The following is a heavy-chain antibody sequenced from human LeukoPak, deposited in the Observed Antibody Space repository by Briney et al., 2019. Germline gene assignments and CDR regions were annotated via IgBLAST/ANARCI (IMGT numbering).Heavy chain of an antibody. D-gene: IGHD3-9*01. J-gene: IGHJ5*02. Sequence: ASAKVSCKASGYTFTGYYMHWVRQAPGQGLEWMGWINPNSGGTNYAQKFQGRVTMTRDTSISTAYMELSRLRSDDTAVYYCASESLYYDILTGYHNWFDPWGQGTLVTVSS. CDR2: INPNSGGT. CDR1: GYTFTGYY. CDR3: ASESLYYDILTGYHNWFDP. V-gene: IGHV1-2*02.